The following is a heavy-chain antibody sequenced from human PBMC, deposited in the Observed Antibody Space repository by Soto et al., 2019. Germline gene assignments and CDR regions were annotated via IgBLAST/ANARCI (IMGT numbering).Heavy chain of an antibody. CDR1: GDSISSYY. J-gene: IGHJ4*02. CDR2: LYFGRSA. V-gene: IGHV4-59*01. D-gene: IGHD3-22*01. CDR3: ALRSMAVVPEY. Sequence: QVQLQESGPGLVKPSETLSLTCAVSGDSISSYYCMWIRQPPGKGLESIGYLYFGRSANYNPSLKSRVTFSVDTSTNQCSLTLSSMTAADTAVYYCALRSMAVVPEYWGQGTLVTVSS.